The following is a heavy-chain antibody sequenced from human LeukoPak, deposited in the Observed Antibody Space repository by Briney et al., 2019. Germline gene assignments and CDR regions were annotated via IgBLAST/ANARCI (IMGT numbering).Heavy chain of an antibody. Sequence: SVKVSCKASGYSFTVYYIHWVRQAPGQGLEWLGWIDPNSGVTNYAQKFQGRVAMTRDTSISTAYMELSRLRSDDSAVYYCARAKRLPLDYWGQGTLVTVSS. CDR3: ARAKRLPLDY. D-gene: IGHD1-1*01. CDR2: IDPNSGVT. CDR1: GYSFTVYY. J-gene: IGHJ4*02. V-gene: IGHV1-2*02.